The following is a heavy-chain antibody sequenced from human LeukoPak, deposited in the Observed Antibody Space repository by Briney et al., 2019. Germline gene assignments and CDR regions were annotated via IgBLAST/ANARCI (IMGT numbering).Heavy chain of an antibody. CDR2: TSGSGGST. V-gene: IGHV3-23*01. CDR1: GFTFSRYA. D-gene: IGHD3-10*01. Sequence: GGSLRLSCEGSGFTFSRYAMSWVRQAPGKGLEWVSGTSGSGGSTYYADSVKGRFTISRDNSKNTLYLQINSLRAEDTAVYYCAKDSYYYGSGSYFDYWGQGTLVTVSS. CDR3: AKDSYYYGSGSYFDY. J-gene: IGHJ4*02.